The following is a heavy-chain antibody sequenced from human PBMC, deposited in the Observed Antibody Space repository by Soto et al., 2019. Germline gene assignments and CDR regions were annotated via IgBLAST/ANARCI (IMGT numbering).Heavy chain of an antibody. V-gene: IGHV4-39*01. Sequence: SETLSLTCTVSGGSISSSSYYWGWIRQPPGKGLEWIGSIYYSGSTYYNPSLKSRVTISVDTSKNQFSLKLSSVTAADTAVYYCKGALGLNQKRLFDYWGQGTLVTVSS. J-gene: IGHJ4*02. CDR2: IYYSGST. CDR3: KGALGLNQKRLFDY. D-gene: IGHD1-1*01. CDR1: GGSISSSSYY.